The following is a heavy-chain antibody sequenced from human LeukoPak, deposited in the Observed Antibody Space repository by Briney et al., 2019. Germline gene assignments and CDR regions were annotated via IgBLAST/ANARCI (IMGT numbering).Heavy chain of an antibody. V-gene: IGHV3-30-3*01. D-gene: IGHD6-19*01. J-gene: IGHJ4*02. CDR1: GFTFSNAW. CDR2: ISYDGSDK. CDR3: ARDWGRRYSSGWYGDFDY. Sequence: GGSLRLSCAASGFTFSNAWMSWVRQAPGKGLEWVAVISYDGSDKYYADSVKGRFTISRDNSKNTLYLQMNSLRPEDTAVYYCARDWGRRYSSGWYGDFDYWAREPWSPSPQ.